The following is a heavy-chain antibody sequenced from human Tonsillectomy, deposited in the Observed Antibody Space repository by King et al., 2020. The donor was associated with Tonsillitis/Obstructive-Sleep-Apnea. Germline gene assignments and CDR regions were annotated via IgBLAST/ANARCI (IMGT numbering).Heavy chain of an antibody. CDR1: RFTFDDYA. CDR3: AKDMSYGSGSYPNYMDV. J-gene: IGHJ6*03. CDR2: IGGDGGST. V-gene: IGHV3-43*02. D-gene: IGHD3-10*01. Sequence: VQLVESGGGVVQPGGSLRLSCAASRFTFDDYAMHWVRQAPGKGLEWVSLIGGDGGSTYYADSVKGRFTFSRDNSKNSLYLQMNSLRTEDTALYYCAKDMSYGSGSYPNYMDVWGKGTTVTVSS.